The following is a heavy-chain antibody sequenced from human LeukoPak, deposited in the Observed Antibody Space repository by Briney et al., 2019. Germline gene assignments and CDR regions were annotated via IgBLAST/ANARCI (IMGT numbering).Heavy chain of an antibody. CDR1: GYTFTSYG. D-gene: IGHD1-26*01. CDR2: ISAYNGNT. CDR3: PRDRPFRGSYPMRYFDY. V-gene: IGHV1-18*01. Sequence: ASVKVSCKASGYTFTSYGISWVRQAPGQGLEWMGWISAYNGNTNYAQKLQGRVTMTTDTSTSTAYMELRSLRSDDTAVYYCPRDRPFRGSYPMRYFDYWGQGTLVTVSS. J-gene: IGHJ4*02.